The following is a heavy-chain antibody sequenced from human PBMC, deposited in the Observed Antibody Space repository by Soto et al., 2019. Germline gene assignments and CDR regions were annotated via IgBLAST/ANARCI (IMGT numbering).Heavy chain of an antibody. CDR3: ATSEGYCSSTSCMGYYYGMDV. J-gene: IGHJ6*02. CDR1: GGTFSSYA. D-gene: IGHD2-2*01. CDR2: IIPIFGTA. Sequence: SVKVSCKASGGTFSSYAISWVRQAPGQGLEWMGGIIPIFGTANYAQKFQGRVTITADESTSTAYMELSSLRSEDTAVYYCATSEGYCSSTSCMGYYYGMDVWGQGTTVTVSS. V-gene: IGHV1-69*13.